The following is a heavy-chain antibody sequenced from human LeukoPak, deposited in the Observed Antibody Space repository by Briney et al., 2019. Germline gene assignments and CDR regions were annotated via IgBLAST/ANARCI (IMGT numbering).Heavy chain of an antibody. CDR1: GGTFSSYA. CDR2: IIPIIGIA. J-gene: IGHJ4*02. CDR3: ARGLYSGYDY. D-gene: IGHD5-12*01. Sequence: GASVKVSCKASGGTFSSYAISWVRQAPGQGLEWMGRIIPIIGIANYAQKFQGRVTITADKSTSTTYMGLSSLRAEDTAVYYCARGLYSGYDYWGQGTLVTVSS. V-gene: IGHV1-69*04.